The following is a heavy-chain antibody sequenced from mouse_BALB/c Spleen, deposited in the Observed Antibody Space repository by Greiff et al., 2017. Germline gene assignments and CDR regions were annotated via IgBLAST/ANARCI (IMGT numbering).Heavy chain of an antibody. CDR2: ISNGGGST. V-gene: IGHV5-12-2*01. Sequence: EVKLVESGGGLVQPGGSLKLSCAASGFTFSSYTMSWVRQTPEKRLEWVAYISNGGGSTYYPDTVKGRFTISRDNAKNTLYLQMSSLKSEDTAMYYCARHQKSLRYDEGPWFAYWGQGTLVTVSA. CDR1: GFTFSSYT. CDR3: ARHQKSLRYDEGPWFAY. J-gene: IGHJ3*01. D-gene: IGHD2-12*01.